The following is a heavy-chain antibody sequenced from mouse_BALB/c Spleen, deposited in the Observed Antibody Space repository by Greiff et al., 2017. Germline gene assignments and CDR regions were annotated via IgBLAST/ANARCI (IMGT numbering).Heavy chain of an antibody. D-gene: IGHD2-12*01. CDR1: GYTFTSSW. CDR3: AKRRQGYAMDY. CDR2: IAPGSGST. V-gene: IGHV1S41*01. J-gene: IGHJ4*01. Sequence: ELVKPGASVKLSCTASGYTFTSSWINWIKQRPGQGLEWIGRIAPGSGSTYYNEMFKGKATLTVDTSSSTAYIQLSSLSSEDSAVYFCAKRRQGYAMDYWGQGTSVTVSS.